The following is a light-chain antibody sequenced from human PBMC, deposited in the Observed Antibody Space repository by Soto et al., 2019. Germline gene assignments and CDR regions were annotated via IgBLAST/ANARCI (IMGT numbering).Light chain of an antibody. Sequence: MEVTQTPAILSVYPGESAPLSCRASQSVNRNLAWYQQKPGQAPRLLIYSASTRATGIPARFSGSGSGTEFTLTISSLQPDDSATYHCQQYSSYWTFGQGTKVDIK. J-gene: IGKJ1*01. CDR2: SAS. CDR1: QSVNRN. V-gene: IGKV3-15*01. CDR3: QQYSSYWT.